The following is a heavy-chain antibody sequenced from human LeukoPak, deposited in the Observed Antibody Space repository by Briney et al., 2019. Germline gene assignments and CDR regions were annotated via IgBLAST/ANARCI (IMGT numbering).Heavy chain of an antibody. CDR3: ARGIYCSSTSCPFDY. CDR2: ISSSSSYI. V-gene: IGHV3-21*01. D-gene: IGHD2-2*01. CDR1: GFTFSSYS. J-gene: IGHJ4*02. Sequence: GGSLRLSCAASGFTFSSYSMNWVRQAPGKGLEWVSSISSSSSYIYYADSVKGRFTISRDNAKNSLYLQVNSLRAEDTAVYYCARGIYCSSTSCPFDYWGQGTLVTVSS.